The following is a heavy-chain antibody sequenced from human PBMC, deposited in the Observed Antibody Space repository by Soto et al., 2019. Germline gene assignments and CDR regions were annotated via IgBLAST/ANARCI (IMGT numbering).Heavy chain of an antibody. V-gene: IGHV3-7*01. D-gene: IGHD1-26*01. CDR3: ARALGGHETGY. CDR2: IKQDGTEK. J-gene: IGHJ4*02. Sequence: EVQLVESGGGLVQPGGSLRLSCAASGFSIRSYWMSWVRQAPGKGLEWVANIKQDGTEKYYVDSVRGRFTVSRDNAKNSLFLQMNSLRAADTALYYCARALGGHETGYWGQGTLVTVSS. CDR1: GFSIRSYW.